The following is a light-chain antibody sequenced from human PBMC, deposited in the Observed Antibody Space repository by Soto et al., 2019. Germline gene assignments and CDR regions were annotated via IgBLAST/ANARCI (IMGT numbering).Light chain of an antibody. V-gene: IGKV1-12*01. Sequence: DIQITHSPSSLSSSVLYIFTITCLASLPISNYLAWYQQKPGKAPKLLIYAASSLQSGVPSRFSGSGSGTDFTLTISSLQPEDFATYYCQQANSFPLTFGQGTRLEIK. J-gene: IGKJ5*01. CDR2: AAS. CDR1: LPISNY. CDR3: QQANSFPLT.